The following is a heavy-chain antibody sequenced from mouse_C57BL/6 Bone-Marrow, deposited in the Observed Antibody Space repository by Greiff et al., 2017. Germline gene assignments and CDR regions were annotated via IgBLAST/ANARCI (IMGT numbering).Heavy chain of an antibody. CDR1: GYTFTSYG. CDR3: ARWPYYGKRFAY. V-gene: IGHV1-81*01. D-gene: IGHD2-10*01. CDR2: IYPRCGNT. Sequence: QVQLQQSGAELARPGASVKLSCNASGYTFTSYGISWVQQRPGQGLEWIGEIYPRCGNTYYNEKFKGKATLTANKSSSTAYMELRSLTSEDAAVYFCARWPYYGKRFAYGGQGTLVTVSA. J-gene: IGHJ3*01.